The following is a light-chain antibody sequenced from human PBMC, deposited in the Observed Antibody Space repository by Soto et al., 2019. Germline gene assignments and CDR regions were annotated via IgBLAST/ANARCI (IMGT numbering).Light chain of an antibody. V-gene: IGKV1-8*01. CDR3: QQYIDYFT. Sequence: AIQMTQSPSSFSASVGDRVTITCRASQGIDTYLAWYQQKPGKAPRLLMYATSVLESGVPSRFSGSGSGTDYTLTISSLQSEDFATYYCQQYIDYFTFGGGTTVEIK. CDR1: QGIDTY. J-gene: IGKJ4*01. CDR2: ATS.